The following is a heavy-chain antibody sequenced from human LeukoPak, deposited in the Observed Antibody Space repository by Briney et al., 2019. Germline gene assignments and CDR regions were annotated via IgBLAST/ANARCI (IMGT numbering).Heavy chain of an antibody. Sequence: GGSLRLSCAASGFTFSSYGMHWVRQAPGKGLEWVAIISYDGSKKNYVDSLKGRFTTSRDNSKNTLFLQMNSLRAEDTAVYYCAKDRIEYGSGSYLHTWGQGTLVTVSS. CDR3: AKDRIEYGSGSYLHT. V-gene: IGHV3-30*18. CDR2: ISYDGSKK. CDR1: GFTFSSYG. J-gene: IGHJ5*02. D-gene: IGHD3-10*01.